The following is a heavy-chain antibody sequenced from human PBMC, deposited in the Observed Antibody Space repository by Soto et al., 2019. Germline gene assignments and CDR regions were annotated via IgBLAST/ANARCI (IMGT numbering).Heavy chain of an antibody. CDR1: GFTFSSYA. CDR2: ISGSGGST. Sequence: QTGGSLRLSCAASGFTFSSYAMSWVRQAPGKGLGWVSAISGSGGSTYYADSVKGRFTISRDNSKNTLYLQMNSLRAEDTAVYYCEKTIVALLYYFDYWGQGTLVTVP. V-gene: IGHV3-23*01. D-gene: IGHD5-12*01. J-gene: IGHJ4*02. CDR3: EKTIVALLYYFDY.